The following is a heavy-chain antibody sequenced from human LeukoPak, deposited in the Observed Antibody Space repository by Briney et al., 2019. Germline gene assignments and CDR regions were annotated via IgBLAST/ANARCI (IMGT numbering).Heavy chain of an antibody. CDR1: GFTFSSYS. J-gene: IGHJ4*02. CDR3: ARGAYSSGWYSFDY. V-gene: IGHV3-21*01. CDR2: ISSSSSYI. D-gene: IGHD6-19*01. Sequence: PGGSLRLSCAASGFTFSSYSMNWVRQAPGKGLEWVSAISSSSSYIYYADSVKGRFTISRDNAKNSLYLQMNSLRAEDTAVYYCARGAYSSGWYSFDYWGQGTLVTVSS.